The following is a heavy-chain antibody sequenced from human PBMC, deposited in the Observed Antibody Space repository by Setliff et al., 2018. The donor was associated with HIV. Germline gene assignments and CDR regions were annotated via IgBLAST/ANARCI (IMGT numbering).Heavy chain of an antibody. J-gene: IGHJ5*02. CDR3: ARGRAEYVAVAVMGSWFDP. CDR2: IYYSGST. V-gene: IGHV4-59*01. CDR1: GGSISSYY. Sequence: SETLSLTCTVSGGSISSYYWSWIRQPPGKGLEWIGYIYYSGSTNYNPSLKSRVAISVDTSKNQFSLKLSSVTAADTAVYYCARGRAEYVAVAVMGSWFDPWGQGTLVTVSS. D-gene: IGHD6-19*01.